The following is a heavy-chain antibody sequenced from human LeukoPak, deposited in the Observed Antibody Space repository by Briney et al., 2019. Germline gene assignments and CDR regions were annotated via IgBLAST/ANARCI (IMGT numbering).Heavy chain of an antibody. Sequence: SETLSLTCTVPGGSISSYYWSWIRQPPGKGLEWIGYIYYSGSTNYNPSLKSRVTISVDTSKNQFSLKLSSVTAADTAVYYCASGIAAGGAFDIWGQGTMVTVSS. CDR2: IYYSGST. CDR1: GGSISSYY. J-gene: IGHJ3*02. V-gene: IGHV4-59*08. CDR3: ASGIAAGGAFDI. D-gene: IGHD6-13*01.